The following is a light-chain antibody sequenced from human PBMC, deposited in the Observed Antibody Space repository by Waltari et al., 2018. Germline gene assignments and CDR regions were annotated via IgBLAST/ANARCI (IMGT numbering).Light chain of an antibody. J-gene: IGKJ4*01. Sequence: SWKARQSVGTDSAWYQQRPGRYPRLLIYDASYRATGIPARFSGSRSETDFTLTISSLQPEDFAVYYCQQRRNWPLTFGGGTRVQ. CDR1: QSVGTD. CDR3: QQRRNWPLT. V-gene: IGKV3-11*01. CDR2: DAS.